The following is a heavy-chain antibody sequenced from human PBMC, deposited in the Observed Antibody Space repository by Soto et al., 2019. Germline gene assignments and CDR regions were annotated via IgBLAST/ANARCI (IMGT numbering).Heavy chain of an antibody. Sequence: PGGSLRLSCAASGFTFSNFWMSWVRQAPGKGLEWVANIKPDGSAQYYVDSVKGRFTISRDNAKNSLYLQMNSLRVEDTAVYYCTRGRLDNYWGQGTLVTVSS. D-gene: IGHD4-17*01. J-gene: IGHJ4*02. CDR1: GFTFSNFW. CDR2: IKPDGSAQ. V-gene: IGHV3-7*01. CDR3: TRGRLDNY.